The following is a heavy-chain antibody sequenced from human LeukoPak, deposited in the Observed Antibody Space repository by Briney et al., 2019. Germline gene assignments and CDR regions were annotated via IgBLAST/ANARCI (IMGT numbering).Heavy chain of an antibody. Sequence: RPSESLSLTCTVSGDSISCYYWSWMRQPPGKGLEWIGYIYYSGSTNYNPSLKSRVTISVDTSKNQFSLKLSSVTAADTAVYYCARGQNYDFWSGYYITHWGQGTLVTVSS. V-gene: IGHV4-59*01. CDR3: ARGQNYDFWSGYYITH. J-gene: IGHJ4*02. CDR2: IYYSGST. CDR1: GDSISCYY. D-gene: IGHD3-3*01.